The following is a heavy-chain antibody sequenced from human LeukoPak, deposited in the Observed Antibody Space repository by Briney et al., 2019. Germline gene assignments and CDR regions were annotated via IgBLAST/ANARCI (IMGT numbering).Heavy chain of an antibody. J-gene: IGHJ4*02. Sequence: PGGSLRLSCAASGFTFSSYSMNWVRQAPGKGLEWVSSISSSSSSYIYYADSVKGRFTISRDNAKNSLYLQMNSLRAEDMALYYCAKGSSGWYGLIDYWGQGTLVTVSS. CDR3: AKGSSGWYGLIDY. CDR2: ISSSSSSYI. D-gene: IGHD6-19*01. CDR1: GFTFSSYS. V-gene: IGHV3-21*04.